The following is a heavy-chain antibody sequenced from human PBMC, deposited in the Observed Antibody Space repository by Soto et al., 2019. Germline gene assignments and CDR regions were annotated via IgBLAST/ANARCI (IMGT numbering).Heavy chain of an antibody. Sequence: PSETLSLTCAGYGGFLSESYWTWIRQPPGKGLEWIGEINHVGGTNYNPSLRGRVTMSVDTSQNQFSLRLISVTAADTAMYFCVRICYQLPSTLHWIHLSGQGTSVPGSS. CDR3: VRICYQLPSTLHWIHL. V-gene: IGHV4-34*01. D-gene: IGHD3-16*02. J-gene: IGHJ5*02. CDR2: INHVGGT. CDR1: GGFLSESY.